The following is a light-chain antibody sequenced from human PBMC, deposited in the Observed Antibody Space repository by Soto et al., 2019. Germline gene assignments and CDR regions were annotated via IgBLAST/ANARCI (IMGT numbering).Light chain of an antibody. CDR1: QSIGSW. J-gene: IGKJ1*01. CDR2: KAS. V-gene: IGKV1-5*03. CDR3: QHYGSYSPWT. Sequence: DIQMTQSPSTLSASVEDRVTITCRASQSIGSWLAWYQQKPGKAPKLLIYKASSLESGVPSRFSGSGSGTEFTLTISSLQPDDFASYYCQHYGSYSPWTFGQGTKVEIK.